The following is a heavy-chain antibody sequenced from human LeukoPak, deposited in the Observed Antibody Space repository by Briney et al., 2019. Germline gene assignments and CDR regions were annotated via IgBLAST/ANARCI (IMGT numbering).Heavy chain of an antibody. CDR1: GFTFSSYS. J-gene: IGHJ4*02. CDR2: ISSSSSHI. D-gene: IGHD3-22*01. CDR3: AREDDDSRGYPRAPDY. V-gene: IGHV3-21*01. Sequence: PGGSLRLSCAASGFTFSSYSMIWVRQAPGKGLEWVSSISSSSSHIYYADSVKGRFTISRDNAKNSLYLQMNSLRAEDTAVYYCAREDDDSRGYPRAPDYWGQGTLVTVSS.